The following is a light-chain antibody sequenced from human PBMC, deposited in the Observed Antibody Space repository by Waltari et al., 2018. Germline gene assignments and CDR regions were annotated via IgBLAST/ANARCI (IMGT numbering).Light chain of an antibody. CDR1: KLGERY. V-gene: IGLV3-1*01. CDR3: QAWDTNTVV. CDR2: QDT. J-gene: IGLJ2*01. Sequence: SFELTQPASVSVSPGQTASITCSADKLGERYACWYQQKPGQSPVMVIYQDTERPSGIPDRFSASNSGNTATLTITGTQAMDEADYYCQAWDTNTVVFGGGTKLTVL.